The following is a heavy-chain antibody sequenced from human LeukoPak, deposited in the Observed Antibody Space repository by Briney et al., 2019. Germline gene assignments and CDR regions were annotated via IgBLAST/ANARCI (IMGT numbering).Heavy chain of an antibody. Sequence: GGSLRLSCAASGFTFSSYAMNWVRQAPGKGLEWVSGISGSGDSTYYADPVKGRFTLSRDNSKNTVYLQMSSLRAEDTAIYYCAKHQAMATVDPFDYWGQGTLVTVSS. J-gene: IGHJ4*02. V-gene: IGHV3-23*01. CDR3: AKHQAMATVDPFDY. CDR1: GFTFSSYA. CDR2: ISGSGDST. D-gene: IGHD5-24*01.